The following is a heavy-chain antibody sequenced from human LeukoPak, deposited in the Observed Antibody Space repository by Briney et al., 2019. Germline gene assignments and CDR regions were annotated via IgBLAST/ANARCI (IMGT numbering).Heavy chain of an antibody. Sequence: GGSLRLSCAASEFTFSSYSMSWVRQAPGKGLEWVANIKQDGSEKYYVDSVKGRFTISRDNAKSSLYLQMNSLRAEDTAVYYCARDHGRYCSGGSCYFGGFFEYWGQGTLGTVSS. CDR2: IKQDGSEK. CDR3: ARDHGRYCSGGSCYFGGFFEY. D-gene: IGHD2-15*01. J-gene: IGHJ4*02. V-gene: IGHV3-7*03. CDR1: EFTFSSYS.